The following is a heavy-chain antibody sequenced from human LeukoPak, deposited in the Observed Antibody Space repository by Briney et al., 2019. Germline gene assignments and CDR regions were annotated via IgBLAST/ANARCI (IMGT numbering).Heavy chain of an antibody. CDR1: EFTFSGFA. J-gene: IGHJ6*03. V-gene: IGHV3-23*01. Sequence: GGSLRLSCEASEFTFSGFAMSWIRQPSGTGLEWVSTHSGSGGATYYADSVKGRFTTSRDNSKDTLYLQMDNLRADDTAVYYCGKHLGCHSFLFYYMDVWGKGTSVIVSS. CDR2: HSGSGGAT. CDR3: GKHLGCHSFLFYYMDV. D-gene: IGHD2-21*02.